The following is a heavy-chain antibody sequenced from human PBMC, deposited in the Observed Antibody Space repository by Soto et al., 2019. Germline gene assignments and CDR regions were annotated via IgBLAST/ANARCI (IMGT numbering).Heavy chain of an antibody. CDR1: GFTFSSYG. Sequence: GGSLRLSCAASGFTFSSYGMHWVRQAPGKGLEWVAVIWYDGSNKYYADSVKGRFTISRDNSKNMLYLQMNSLRAEDTAVYYCARDRIVGATAHFFDYWGQGTLVTVSS. CDR2: IWYDGSNK. J-gene: IGHJ4*02. D-gene: IGHD1-26*01. V-gene: IGHV3-33*08. CDR3: ARDRIVGATAHFFDY.